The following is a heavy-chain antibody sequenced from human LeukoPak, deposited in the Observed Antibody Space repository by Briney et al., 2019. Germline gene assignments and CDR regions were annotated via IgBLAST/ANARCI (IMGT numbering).Heavy chain of an antibody. CDR3: AKDSAPMPMVKTTFDY. Sequence: GGSLRLSCAASGFTFDDYAMHWVRQAPGKGLEWVSLISGDGGSAYYADSVKGRFTISRDNSKNSLYLHMNSLRPEDTALYYCAKDSAPMPMVKTTFDYWGQGTLVTVSS. V-gene: IGHV3-43*02. J-gene: IGHJ4*02. CDR2: ISGDGGSA. CDR1: GFTFDDYA. D-gene: IGHD4/OR15-4a*01.